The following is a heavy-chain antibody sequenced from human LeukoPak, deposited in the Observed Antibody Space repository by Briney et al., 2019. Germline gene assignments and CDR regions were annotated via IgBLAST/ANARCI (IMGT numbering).Heavy chain of an antibody. D-gene: IGHD4-17*01. J-gene: IGHJ4*02. Sequence: SETLSLTCTVSGGSISSGDYYWSWIRQPPGKGLEWIGYIYYSGSTYYNPSLKSRVTISVDTSKNQFSLKLSSVTAADTAAYYCASAMTTVTTEDYWGQGTLVTVSS. CDR2: IYYSGST. CDR1: GGSISSGDYY. V-gene: IGHV4-30-4*01. CDR3: ASAMTTVTTEDY.